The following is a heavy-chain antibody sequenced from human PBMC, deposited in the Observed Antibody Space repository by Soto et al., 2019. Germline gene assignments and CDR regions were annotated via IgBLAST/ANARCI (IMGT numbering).Heavy chain of an antibody. D-gene: IGHD6-13*01. CDR1: GGTFSSYT. CDR2: IIPILGIA. Sequence: QVQLVQSGAEVKKPGSSVKVSCKASGGTFSSYTISWVRQAPGQGLEWMGRIIPILGIANYAQKFQGRVTVTSGKPTSPANMKRSSLRSDETAVYYCARTPLAAVGYYGMDVSGQGSTATVSS. V-gene: IGHV1-69*02. CDR3: ARTPLAAVGYYGMDV. J-gene: IGHJ6*02.